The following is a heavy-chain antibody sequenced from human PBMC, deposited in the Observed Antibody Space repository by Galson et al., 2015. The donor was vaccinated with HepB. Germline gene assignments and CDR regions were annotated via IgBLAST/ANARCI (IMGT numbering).Heavy chain of an antibody. CDR2: IGGRGVTT. V-gene: IGHV3-23*01. CDR3: AKKGPEGRSDFDY. CDR1: GFTFSSVS. J-gene: IGHJ4*02. Sequence: SLRLSCAASGFTFSSVSMAWVRQAPGKGPEWVSIIGGRGVTTFYADSVKGRFSISRDNSKNTLYLQMNSLRAEDTAVYYCAKKGPEGRSDFDYWGQGTLVTVSS.